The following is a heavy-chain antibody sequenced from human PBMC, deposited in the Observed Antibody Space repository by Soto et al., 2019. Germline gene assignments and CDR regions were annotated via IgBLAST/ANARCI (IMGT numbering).Heavy chain of an antibody. CDR2: ISSTTNYI. V-gene: IGHV3-21*01. CDR3: APESEALTSNFHY. CDR1: GFTFTRYS. Sequence: EVQLVESGGGLVKPGGSLRLSCAASGFTFTRYSMNWVRQAPGKGLEWVSSISSTTNYIYYADSMKGRFTVSRDNAKNSVYLDMNSLSAEDTAVYYCAPESEALTSNFHYWGQGTLVSGSS. J-gene: IGHJ4*02.